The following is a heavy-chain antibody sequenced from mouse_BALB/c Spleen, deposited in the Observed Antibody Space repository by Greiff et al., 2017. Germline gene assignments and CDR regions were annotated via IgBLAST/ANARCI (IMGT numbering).Heavy chain of an antibody. Sequence: DVKLVESGGGLVKPGGSLKLSCAASGFAFSSYDMSWVRQTPEKRLEWVAYISSGGGSTYYPDTVKGRFTISRDNAKNTLYLQMSSLKSEDTAMYYCARQKYGNYPYFDYWGQGTTLTVSS. J-gene: IGHJ2*01. V-gene: IGHV5-12-1*01. CDR2: ISSGGGST. CDR3: ARQKYGNYPYFDY. D-gene: IGHD2-10*02. CDR1: GFAFSSYD.